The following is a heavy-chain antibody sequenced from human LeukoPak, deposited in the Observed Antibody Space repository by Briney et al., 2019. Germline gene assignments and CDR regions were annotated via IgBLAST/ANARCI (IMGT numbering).Heavy chain of an antibody. CDR1: GGSISSYY. Sequence: SETLSLTCTVSGGSISSYYWSWIRQPPGKGLEWIGYIYYSGTTNYNPSLKSRVTISVDTSKNQFSLKLSSVTAADMAVYYCAREDYCSGGSCYSGYFQHWGQGTLVTVSS. D-gene: IGHD2-15*01. CDR3: AREDYCSGGSCYSGYFQH. V-gene: IGHV4-59*01. CDR2: IYYSGTT. J-gene: IGHJ1*01.